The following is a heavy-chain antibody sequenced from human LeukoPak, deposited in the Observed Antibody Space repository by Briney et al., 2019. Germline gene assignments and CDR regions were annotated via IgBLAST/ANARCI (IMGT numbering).Heavy chain of an antibody. J-gene: IGHJ6*02. CDR1: GFMFEIHA. Sequence: QPGRSLRLSCATSGFMFEIHAMHWVRQAPGKGLEWVAVISYDGSNKYYADSVKGRFTISRDNSKNTLYLQMNSLRAEDTAVYYCAKAQVTYYYYYGMDVWGQGTTVTVSS. CDR3: AKAQVTYYYYYGMDV. CDR2: ISYDGSNK. D-gene: IGHD5-18*01. V-gene: IGHV3-30*18.